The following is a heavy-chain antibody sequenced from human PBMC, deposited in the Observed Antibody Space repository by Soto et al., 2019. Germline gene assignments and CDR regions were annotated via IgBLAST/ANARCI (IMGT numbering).Heavy chain of an antibody. CDR2: ISNSGHST. J-gene: IGHJ5*02. CDR3: AKGGPTFLNWFGP. CDR1: GFTFSTYA. Sequence: PGGSLRLSCAASGFTFSTYAMNWVRQAPGKGLEWISVISNSGHSTYYADSVKGRFTISRDNSKNTLYLQMKSLRAEDTAAYYCAKGGPTFLNWFGPWGQGALVTVSS. D-gene: IGHD5-12*01. V-gene: IGHV3-23*01.